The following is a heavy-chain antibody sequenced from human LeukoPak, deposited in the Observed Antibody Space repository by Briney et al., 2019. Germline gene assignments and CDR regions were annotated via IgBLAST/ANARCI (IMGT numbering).Heavy chain of an antibody. Sequence: GASVKVSCKASGGTFSSYAISWVRQAPGQGLEWMGRIIPILGIANYAQKFQGRVTITADKSTSTAYMELSSLRSEDTAVYYCASSHYDSSGYPRPDPWGQGTLVTVSS. V-gene: IGHV1-69*04. CDR3: ASSHYDSSGYPRPDP. CDR1: GGTFSSYA. D-gene: IGHD3-22*01. CDR2: IIPILGIA. J-gene: IGHJ5*02.